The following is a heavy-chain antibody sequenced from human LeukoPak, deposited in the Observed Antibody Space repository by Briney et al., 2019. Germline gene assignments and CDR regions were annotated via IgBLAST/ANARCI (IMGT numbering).Heavy chain of an antibody. CDR3: ARDGRFPPEVLPRYFDY. D-gene: IGHD1-26*01. J-gene: IGHJ4*02. Sequence: SETLSLTCTVSNYSISSGYYWGWIRQPPGKGLEWIGSIYHSGSTYYNPSLESRVTISVDTSRNQFSLKLNSVTAADTAVYYCARDGRFPPEVLPRYFDYWGQGTLVTVSS. V-gene: IGHV4-38-2*02. CDR1: NYSISSGYY. CDR2: IYHSGST.